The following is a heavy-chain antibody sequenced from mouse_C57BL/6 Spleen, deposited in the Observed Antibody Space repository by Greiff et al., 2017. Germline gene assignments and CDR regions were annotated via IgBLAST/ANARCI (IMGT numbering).Heavy chain of an antibody. V-gene: IGHV1-53*01. Sequence: QVQLQQPGTELVKPGASVKLSCKASGYTFTSYWMHWVKQRPGQGLEWIGNINPSNGGTNYNEKFKSKATLTVDKSSSTAYMQLSSLTSEDSAVFYCARRVGYYGDERYFDVWGTEGTGTVSS. CDR2: INPSNGGT. CDR1: GYTFTSYW. J-gene: IGHJ1*03. D-gene: IGHD2-13*01. CDR3: ARRVGYYGDERYFDV.